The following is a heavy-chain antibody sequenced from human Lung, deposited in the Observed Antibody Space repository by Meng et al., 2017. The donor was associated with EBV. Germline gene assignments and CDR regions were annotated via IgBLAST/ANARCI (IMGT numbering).Heavy chain of an antibody. D-gene: IGHD6-19*01. CDR1: GGSMSRYY. CDR3: ARGGSVAED. CDR2: IYYTGRT. V-gene: IGHV4-59*01. J-gene: IGHJ4*02. Sequence: QGQLHESGPGLGKPSETLSLSFTVSGGSMSRYYWSWIRQSPGRPLDWIGYIYYTGRTSYNPSLRSRVTISIDTSKNQFSLNVTSMTAADTAVYYCARGGSVAEDWGPGTLVTVSS.